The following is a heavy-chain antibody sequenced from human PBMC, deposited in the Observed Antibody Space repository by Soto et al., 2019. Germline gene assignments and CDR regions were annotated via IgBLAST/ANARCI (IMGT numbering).Heavy chain of an antibody. CDR2: IIPILGIA. CDR1: GSTFSSYT. V-gene: IGHV1-69*02. Sequence: SVKVSCKASGSTFSSYTISWVRPAPGQALEWMGRIIPILGIANYAQKFQSRVTITADKSTSTAYMELSSLRSEDTVVYYCASHNSRAALGAFDIWGQGTMVTVSS. D-gene: IGHD1-1*01. J-gene: IGHJ3*02. CDR3: ASHNSRAALGAFDI.